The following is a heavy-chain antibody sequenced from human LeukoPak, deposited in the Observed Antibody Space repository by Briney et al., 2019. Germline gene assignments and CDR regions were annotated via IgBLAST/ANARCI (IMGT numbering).Heavy chain of an antibody. V-gene: IGHV3-74*01. CDR3: VRVRGVVSGYYSFDY. Sequence: AGGSLRLSCAASGFTFSSYYMHWVRQAPGKGLVWVSRISSGGSITDYVGSVKGRFTISRDNAKNTVYLQMNSLRAEDTAVYYCVRVRGVVSGYYSFDYWGQGALVTVSS. CDR2: ISSGGSIT. D-gene: IGHD5-12*01. J-gene: IGHJ4*02. CDR1: GFTFSSYY.